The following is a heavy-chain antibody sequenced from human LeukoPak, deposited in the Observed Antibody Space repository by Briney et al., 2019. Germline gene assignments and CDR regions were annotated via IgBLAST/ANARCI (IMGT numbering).Heavy chain of an antibody. J-gene: IGHJ4*02. V-gene: IGHV3-11*03. D-gene: IGHD6-19*01. Sequence: GGSLTLPCAAPGLTFGHEYTRWPRQAPGQGLERVSYISNSGGYTNYSDSVAGRFSISRDNAENSLYLQMNSLRAEDTAVYYCARSRGAGPGAYFDFWGQGTLVTVTS. CDR2: ISNSGGYT. CDR1: GLTFGHEY. CDR3: ARSRGAGPGAYFDF.